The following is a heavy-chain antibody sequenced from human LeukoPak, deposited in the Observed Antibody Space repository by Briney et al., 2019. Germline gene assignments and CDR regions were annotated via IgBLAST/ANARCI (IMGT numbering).Heavy chain of an antibody. V-gene: IGHV1-2*06. CDR3: ARDGYGDYVCDY. CDR2: INPNSGGT. CDR1: GYTFTGYY. J-gene: IGHJ4*02. Sequence: ASVKVSCKASGYTFTGYYMHWVRQAPGQGLEWMGRINPNSGGTNYAQKFHGRVTMTRDTSISTAYMGLSRLRSDDTAVYYCARDGYGDYVCDYWGQGTLVTVSS. D-gene: IGHD4-17*01.